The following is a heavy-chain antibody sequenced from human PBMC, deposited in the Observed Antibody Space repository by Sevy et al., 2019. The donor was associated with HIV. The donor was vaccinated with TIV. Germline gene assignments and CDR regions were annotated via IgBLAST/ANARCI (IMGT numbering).Heavy chain of an antibody. CDR3: ARVPTYYFGSRTYFDY. CDR2: IGVYNGNS. Sequence: ASVKVSCKASGYTFSSNGIDWVRQAPGQGLQWMGWIGVYNGNSNYAQNLRDRVTMTTDTSTSTAYMELKSLRSDDTAVYYCARVPTYYFGSRTYFDYWGQGTLVTVSS. D-gene: IGHD3-10*01. J-gene: IGHJ4*02. V-gene: IGHV1-18*01. CDR1: GYTFSSNG.